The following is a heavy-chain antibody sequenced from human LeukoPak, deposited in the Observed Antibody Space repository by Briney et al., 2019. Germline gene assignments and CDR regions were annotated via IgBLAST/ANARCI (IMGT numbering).Heavy chain of an antibody. V-gene: IGHV1-8*01. CDR3: ARGVGAVGDY. CDR1: GYTFTEND. Sequence: ASVKVSCKASGYTFTENDINWVRQAGGQGLEWMGWMNPGSGNSASAQRFQGRVTMTRDTSMNTAYMELSSLRSEDTAIYYCARGVGAVGDYWGQGTPVTASS. J-gene: IGHJ4*02. CDR2: MNPGSGNS. D-gene: IGHD1-26*01.